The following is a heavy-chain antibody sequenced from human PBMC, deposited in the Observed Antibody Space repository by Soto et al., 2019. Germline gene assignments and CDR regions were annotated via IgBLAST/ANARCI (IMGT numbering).Heavy chain of an antibody. CDR3: ARGLSAATVVTCYFDY. D-gene: IGHD4-17*01. J-gene: IGHJ4*02. V-gene: IGHV4-31*03. CDR1: GDSISSSDYY. Sequence: QVHLQESGPGLVKPSQTLSLTCTVSGDSISSSDYYWSWIRQPPGKGLEWIGYIYSSGNTYYNPSLKSRLTISVDTSKNQCSLKLNSVTAADTALYYCARGLSAATVVTCYFDYWGQGTLVTVSS. CDR2: IYSSGNT.